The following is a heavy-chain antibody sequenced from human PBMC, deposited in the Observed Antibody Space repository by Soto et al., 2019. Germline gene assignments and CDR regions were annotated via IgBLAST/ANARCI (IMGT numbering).Heavy chain of an antibody. CDR2: IYYSGST. Sequence: SETLSLTCTVSGGSISSGGYYWSWIRQHPGKGLEWIGYIYYSGSTYYNPSLKSRVTISVDTSKNQFSLKLSSVTAADTAVYYCTGTWIQLWLQYYYYMDVWGKGTTVTVSS. CDR1: GGSISSGGYY. D-gene: IGHD5-18*01. V-gene: IGHV4-31*03. J-gene: IGHJ6*03. CDR3: TGTWIQLWLQYYYYMDV.